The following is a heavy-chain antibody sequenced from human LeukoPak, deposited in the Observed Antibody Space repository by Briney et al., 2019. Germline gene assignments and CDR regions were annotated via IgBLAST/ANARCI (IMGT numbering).Heavy chain of an antibody. J-gene: IGHJ4*02. CDR2: IGISSGNT. V-gene: IGHV3-48*04. CDR1: GCALSRYS. Sequence: GGSLRLPCEASGCALSRYSMKWVRHAAGKELEWISYIGISSGNTKYAVSVKRRFNIYGQNAKHSLYLQMNSQRLEDTAVYYFARDYKYAFDDWGQGPLVTVPT. D-gene: IGHD5-24*01. CDR3: ARDYKYAFDD.